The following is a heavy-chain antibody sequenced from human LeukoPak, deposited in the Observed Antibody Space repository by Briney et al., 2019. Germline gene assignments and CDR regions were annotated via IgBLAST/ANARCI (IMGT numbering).Heavy chain of an antibody. Sequence: GGSLRLSCAASGVTLGTYAMTWVRQAPGKGLEWLANILPDGSQKYYVDSVKGRFTISRDNPKNSLYLQINNLKAEDTAVYYCGRLAHNAWYAIDFWGQGALVTVSS. J-gene: IGHJ4*02. CDR1: GVTLGTYA. CDR3: GRLAHNAWYAIDF. CDR2: ILPDGSQK. D-gene: IGHD6-13*01. V-gene: IGHV3-7*01.